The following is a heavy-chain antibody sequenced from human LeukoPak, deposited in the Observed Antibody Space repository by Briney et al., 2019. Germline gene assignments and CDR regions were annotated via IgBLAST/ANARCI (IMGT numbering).Heavy chain of an antibody. D-gene: IGHD1-14*01. CDR1: GFTFNNYW. J-gene: IGHJ4*02. CDR2: INNDGSSA. V-gene: IGHV3-74*01. Sequence: PGGSLRLSCAASGFTFNNYWIHWVRQVPGKGLVWVSRINNDGSSASYVDSVKGRFTISRDNAKNMLYLQVNSLRAEDTAVYYCVTQQGGNPAYWGQGTLVTVSS. CDR3: VTQQGGNPAY.